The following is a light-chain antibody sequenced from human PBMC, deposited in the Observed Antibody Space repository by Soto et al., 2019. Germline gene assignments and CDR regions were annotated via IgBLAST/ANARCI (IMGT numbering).Light chain of an antibody. J-gene: IGKJ2*01. Sequence: MKQSPASLSAYPGERVTLSCRASQNIRSSLAWYQQRPGQAPRLLIYDASTRATGIPPRFSGGGSGTEFTVTISSLQSEDFAIYYCQQYDIWPPYTLGQGTNVDI. CDR2: DAS. CDR1: QNIRSS. V-gene: IGKV3-15*01. CDR3: QQYDIWPPYT.